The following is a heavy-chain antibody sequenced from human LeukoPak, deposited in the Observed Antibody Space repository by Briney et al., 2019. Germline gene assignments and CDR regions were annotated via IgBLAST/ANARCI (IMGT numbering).Heavy chain of an antibody. D-gene: IGHD3/OR15-3a*01. J-gene: IGHJ3*02. V-gene: IGHV3-23*01. CDR3: AKDGLPRAFDI. CDR2: ITGSGAFT. CDR1: GFTFIKYS. Sequence: PWGSLRLSCAASGFTFIKYSMTWVRQAPGKGLEWVSAITGSGAFTDYADSVKGRFTISRDNSKNTLYLQINSLRAEDTAIYYCAKDGLPRAFDIWGLGTMVTVSS.